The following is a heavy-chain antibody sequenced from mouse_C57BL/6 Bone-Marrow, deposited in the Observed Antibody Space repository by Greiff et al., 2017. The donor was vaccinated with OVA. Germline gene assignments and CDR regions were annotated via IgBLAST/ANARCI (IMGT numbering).Heavy chain of an antibody. CDR3: TRLLDALDY. D-gene: IGHD2-1*01. CDR2: ISSGGDYI. J-gene: IGHJ4*01. V-gene: IGHV5-9-1*02. CDR1: GFTFSSYA. Sequence: EVKVVESGEGLVKPGGSLKLSCAASGFTFSSYAMSWVRQTPEKRLEWVAYISSGGDYIYYADTVKGRFTISRDNARNTLYLQMSSLKSEDTAIYSCTRLLDALDYWGQGTSVTVSS.